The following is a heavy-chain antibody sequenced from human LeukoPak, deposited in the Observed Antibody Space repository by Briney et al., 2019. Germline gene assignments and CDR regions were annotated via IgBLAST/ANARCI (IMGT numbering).Heavy chain of an antibody. J-gene: IGHJ4*02. CDR2: INPISGAT. CDR3: ARLPYRDGVAQDY. CDR1: GYTFTRYY. D-gene: IGHD3-16*02. Sequence: ASVKVSCKTSGYTFTRYYMQWVRQPPGHGLEWMGIINPISGATDYAKKFQGRVNMTRDTSTSTVYMELSSLRSEDTAMYYCARLPYRDGVAQDYWGQGTLVTVSP. V-gene: IGHV1-46*01.